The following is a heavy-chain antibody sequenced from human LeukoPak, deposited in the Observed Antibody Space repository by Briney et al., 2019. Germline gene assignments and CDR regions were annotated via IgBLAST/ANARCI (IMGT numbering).Heavy chain of an antibody. CDR3: AKGPRYSYGYYFDY. J-gene: IGHJ4*02. CDR2: ISWSSGTI. V-gene: IGHV3-9*03. D-gene: IGHD5-18*01. Sequence: GGSLRLSCAASGFTFDDYAMRWVRQAPGKGLEWVSGISWSSGTIGYADSVKGRFTISRDNAKNSLFLQMNSLRPEDMALYYCAKGPRYSYGYYFDYWGQGTLVTVSS. CDR1: GFTFDDYA.